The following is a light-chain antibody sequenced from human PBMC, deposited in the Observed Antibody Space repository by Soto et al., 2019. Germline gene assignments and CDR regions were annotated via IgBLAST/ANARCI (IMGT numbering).Light chain of an antibody. CDR2: GAS. V-gene: IGKV3-20*01. CDR1: QSVSRSY. Sequence: EIVLTQSPGTLSLSPGERATLSCRASQSVSRSYLAWYQQKPGQGPRLLIYGASTRAYGIPDRFSGSESGTDFTLTISGLEPEDFAVYYCQQYDRSPLTVGGGTKVEI. J-gene: IGKJ4*01. CDR3: QQYDRSPLT.